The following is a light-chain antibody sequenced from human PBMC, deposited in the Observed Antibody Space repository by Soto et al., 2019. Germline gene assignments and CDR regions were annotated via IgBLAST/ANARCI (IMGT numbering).Light chain of an antibody. CDR1: QSVSSY. Sequence: EIVLTQSPATLSLSPGERATLSCRASQSVSSYLAWYQQKPGQAPRLLIYDASNRATGIPARFSGSGSGTDFTLTISRLEPEDFAVYYCQQRSNWPATFCPGTKVDIK. CDR3: QQRSNWPAT. V-gene: IGKV3-11*01. CDR2: DAS. J-gene: IGKJ3*01.